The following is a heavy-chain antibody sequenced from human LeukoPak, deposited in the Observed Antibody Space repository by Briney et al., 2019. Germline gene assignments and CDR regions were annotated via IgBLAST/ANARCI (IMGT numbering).Heavy chain of an antibody. V-gene: IGHV3-30*03. CDR2: ISYDGSNK. J-gene: IGHJ4*02. D-gene: IGHD4-17*01. Sequence: GGSLRLSCAASGFTFSNGMHWVRQAPGKGLQWVAVISYDGSNKYYADSVKGRFTISRDNSKNTLYLQMNSLRAEDTAVYYCASTTTLLYYFDYWGQGTLVTVSS. CDR3: ASTTTLLYYFDY. CDR1: GFTFSNG.